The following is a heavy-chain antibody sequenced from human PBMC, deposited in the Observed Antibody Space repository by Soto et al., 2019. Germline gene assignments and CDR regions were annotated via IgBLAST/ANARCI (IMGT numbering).Heavy chain of an antibody. Sequence: PRESRKISWKGSGYSLTRCCISWVRQMPEKGMEWMGRIDPSDSYTNYSPSFQGHVTISADKSISTAYLQWSSLKASDTAMYYCARHGYSSSPRFDFDYWGQGTLVTVSS. V-gene: IGHV5-10-1*01. CDR3: ARHGYSSSPRFDFDY. CDR2: IDPSDSYT. J-gene: IGHJ4*02. D-gene: IGHD6-6*01. CDR1: GYSLTRCC.